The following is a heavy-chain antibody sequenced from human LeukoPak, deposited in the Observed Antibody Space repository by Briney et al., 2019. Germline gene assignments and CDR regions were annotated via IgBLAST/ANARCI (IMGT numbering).Heavy chain of an antibody. D-gene: IGHD6-19*01. V-gene: IGHV1-3*01. Sequence: GASVKDSCKASGYTFTTYAMHWVRQAPGQRLEWMGWINAGNGNTKYSQKFQGRVTITRDTSASTAYMELSSLRSEDTAVYYCARDLKQFGGWFDYWGQGTLVTVSS. CDR2: INAGNGNT. J-gene: IGHJ4*02. CDR3: ARDLKQFGGWFDY. CDR1: GYTFTTYA.